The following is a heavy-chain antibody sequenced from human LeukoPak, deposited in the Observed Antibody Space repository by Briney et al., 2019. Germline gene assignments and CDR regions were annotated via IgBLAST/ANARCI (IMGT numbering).Heavy chain of an antibody. CDR2: IYYSGST. J-gene: IGHJ4*02. Sequence: PSETLSLTCTVSGGSISSYYWSWIRQPPGKGLEWIGYIYYSGSTNYNPSLKSRVTISVDTSKNQFSLKLSSVTAADTAVYYCARVSGSSGYMYYFDYWGQGTLVTVSS. D-gene: IGHD3-22*01. CDR1: GGSISSYY. CDR3: ARVSGSSGYMYYFDY. V-gene: IGHV4-59*01.